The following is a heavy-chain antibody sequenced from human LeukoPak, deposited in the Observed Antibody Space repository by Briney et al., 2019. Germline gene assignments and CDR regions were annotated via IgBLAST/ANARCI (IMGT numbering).Heavy chain of an antibody. Sequence: SVKVSSQTSTSTFTSYYMHWVRQDPGRGIEWMESINPHRAGTNYAQKFHGSVTMTRDTSISTAYMELSRLRSDDTAVYYCARDRKNDRWRLPFYYYSSYIDVWGKGTTVTVSS. V-gene: IGHV1-2*02. J-gene: IGHJ6*03. CDR2: INPHRAGT. CDR3: ARDRKNDRWRLPFYYYSSYIDV. D-gene: IGHD3-3*01. CDR1: TSTFTSYY.